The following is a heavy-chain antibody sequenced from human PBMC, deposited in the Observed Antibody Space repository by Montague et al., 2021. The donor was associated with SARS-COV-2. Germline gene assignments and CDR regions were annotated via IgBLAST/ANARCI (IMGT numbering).Heavy chain of an antibody. CDR3: TGADNYGS. CDR1: GFTFSSFT. Sequence: SLRLSLSASGFTFSSFTMSWVHLAPGKGLEWVSTISGSGGSTWYADSVKGRFTISRDNSKSTLFLQMNSLRAEDTALYYCTGADNYGSWGRGTLVTVSS. D-gene: IGHD4-17*01. CDR2: ISGSGGST. J-gene: IGHJ5*02. V-gene: IGHV3-23*01.